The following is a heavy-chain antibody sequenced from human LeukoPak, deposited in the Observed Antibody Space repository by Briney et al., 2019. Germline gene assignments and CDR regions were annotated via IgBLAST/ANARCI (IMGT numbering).Heavy chain of an antibody. J-gene: IGHJ6*02. CDR3: AKETYYYGSGSYFGYYGMDV. V-gene: IGHV3-21*04. D-gene: IGHD3-10*01. Sequence: PGGSLRLSCAASGFTFSSYTMTWVRQTPRKGLEWVSFISNSGSYIYYADSVKGRFTISRDNAKNSLYLQMNSLRAEDTALYYCAKETYYYGSGSYFGYYGMDVWGQGTTVTVSS. CDR1: GFTFSSYT. CDR2: ISNSGSYI.